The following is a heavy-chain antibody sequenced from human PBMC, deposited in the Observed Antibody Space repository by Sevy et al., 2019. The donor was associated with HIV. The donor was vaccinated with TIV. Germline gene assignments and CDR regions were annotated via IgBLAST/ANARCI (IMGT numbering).Heavy chain of an antibody. CDR1: GFTFSSHW. CDR3: VRAGKSVYEYYMDV. J-gene: IGHJ6*03. CDR2: INSDGIVR. D-gene: IGHD3-22*01. V-gene: IGHV3-74*01. Sequence: GGSLRLSCEASGFTFSSHWMQWVRQVAGKGLEWLSRINSDGIVRVYADTGKGRFNISRDNAKKTVYLKMNNLRAEDTAVYYCVRAGKSVYEYYMDVWGQGATVTVSS.